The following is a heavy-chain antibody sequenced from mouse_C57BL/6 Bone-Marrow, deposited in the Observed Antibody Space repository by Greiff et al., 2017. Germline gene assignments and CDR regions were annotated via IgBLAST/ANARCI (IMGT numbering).Heavy chain of an antibody. CDR3: ARGIYYYGRSYDHYYAMDY. J-gene: IGHJ4*01. Sequence: QVQLQQSGAELVRPGISVKVSCKASGYAFTNYLIEWVKQRPGQGLEWIGVINPGSGGTNYNEKFKGKATLTADKSSSTAYMQLSSLTSEDSAVYFCARGIYYYGRSYDHYYAMDYWGQGTTVTVSS. D-gene: IGHD1-1*01. CDR1: GYAFTNYL. CDR2: INPGSGGT. V-gene: IGHV1-54*01.